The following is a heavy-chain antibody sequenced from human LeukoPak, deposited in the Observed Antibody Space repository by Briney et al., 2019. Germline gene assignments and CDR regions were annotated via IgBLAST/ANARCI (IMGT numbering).Heavy chain of an antibody. J-gene: IGHJ6*02. CDR2: ISAYNGNT. CDR1: GYTFTSYG. CDR3: ARVWFGRRHYYYYGMDV. D-gene: IGHD3-10*01. V-gene: IGHV1-18*01. Sequence: ASVTVSCKASGYTFTSYGISWVRQAPGQGLEWMGWISAYNGNTNYAQKLQGRVTMTTETSTSTAYMELRSLRSDDTAVYYCARVWFGRRHYYYYGMDVWGQGTTVTVSS.